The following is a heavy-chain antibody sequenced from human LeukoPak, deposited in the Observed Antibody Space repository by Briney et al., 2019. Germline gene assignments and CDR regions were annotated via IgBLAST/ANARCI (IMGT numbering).Heavy chain of an antibody. Sequence: ASVKVSCKASGYTFTGYYMHWVRQAPGQGLEWMGWINPNSGGTNYAQKFQGRVTMTRDTSISTAYMELSRLRSDDTAVYYCARVRGVLLWFGELHIRTPRNPGHYYFDYWGQGTLVTVSS. CDR3: ARVRGVLLWFGELHIRTPRNPGHYYFDY. CDR1: GYTFTGYY. J-gene: IGHJ4*02. D-gene: IGHD3-10*01. V-gene: IGHV1-2*02. CDR2: INPNSGGT.